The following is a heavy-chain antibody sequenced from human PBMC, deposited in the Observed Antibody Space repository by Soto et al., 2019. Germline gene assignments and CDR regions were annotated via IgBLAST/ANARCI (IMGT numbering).Heavy chain of an antibody. CDR2: NYYSGST. Sequence: QVQLQESGPGLVKPSQTLSLTCTVSGGSISSGDYYWSWIRQPPGKGLEWIGYNYYSGSTYYNPSLQSRVTISVDTSKNQFSLNLSSVTAADTAVYYCARERVPAFIHHTWFDPWGQGTLVTVSS. D-gene: IGHD2-2*02. CDR3: ARERVPAFIHHTWFDP. J-gene: IGHJ5*02. V-gene: IGHV4-30-4*08. CDR1: GGSISSGDYY.